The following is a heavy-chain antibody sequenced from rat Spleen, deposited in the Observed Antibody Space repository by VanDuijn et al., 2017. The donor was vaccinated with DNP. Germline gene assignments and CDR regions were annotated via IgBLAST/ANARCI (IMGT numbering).Heavy chain of an antibody. V-gene: IGHV3-1*01. J-gene: IGHJ2*01. D-gene: IGHD1-1*01. CDR3: ARWVYYYFDY. CDR2: INYSGST. CDR1: GYSITSSH. Sequence: EVQLQESGPGLVKPSQSLSLTCSVTGYSITSSHRWNWIRKFPGNKMEYIGHINYSGSTTYTPSLKSRISITRDTSKNQFFLQLNSVTTEDTATYYCARWVYYYFDYWGQGVMVTISS.